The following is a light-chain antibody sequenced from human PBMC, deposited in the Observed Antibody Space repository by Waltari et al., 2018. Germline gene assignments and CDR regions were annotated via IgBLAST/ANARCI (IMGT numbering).Light chain of an antibody. CDR3: QTGGHGTWV. J-gene: IGLJ3*02. V-gene: IGLV4-69*01. Sequence: QQAEKGPGYLMKVNSDGSHSKGDKIPGRLSGSSSGAERYLTISSLQSEDEADYYCQTGGHGTWVFGGGTKLTVL. CDR2: VNSDGSH.